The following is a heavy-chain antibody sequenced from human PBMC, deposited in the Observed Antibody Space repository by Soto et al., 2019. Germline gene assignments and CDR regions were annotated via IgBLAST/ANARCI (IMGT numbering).Heavy chain of an antibody. J-gene: IGHJ4*02. CDR1: GFTFSNYG. CDR2: MSRDGGVT. V-gene: IGHV3-23*01. Sequence: EVQLLESGGGLVQPGGSLRISCAASGFTFSNYGMTWVRQAPGKGLEWVSGMSRDGGVTDYTDSVKGRFTISRDISKNTLYLQMNSLRAEDTAVYYCAKIDKFNPQSSGWANRFDYWGQGTLVTVSS. D-gene: IGHD6-19*01. CDR3: AKIDKFNPQSSGWANRFDY.